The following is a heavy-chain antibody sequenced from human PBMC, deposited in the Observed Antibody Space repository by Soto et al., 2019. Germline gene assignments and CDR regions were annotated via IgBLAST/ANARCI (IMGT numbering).Heavy chain of an antibody. V-gene: IGHV3-23*01. D-gene: IGHD1-26*01. CDR3: AKRVVGATTAHFDY. J-gene: IGHJ4*02. CDR1: GFTFSSYA. Sequence: GGSLRLSCAASGFTFSSYAMSWVRQAPGKGLEWVSAISGSGGSTYYADSVKDRFTISRDNSKNTLYLQMNSLRAEDTAVYYCAKRVVGATTAHFDYWGQGNLVTGS. CDR2: ISGSGGST.